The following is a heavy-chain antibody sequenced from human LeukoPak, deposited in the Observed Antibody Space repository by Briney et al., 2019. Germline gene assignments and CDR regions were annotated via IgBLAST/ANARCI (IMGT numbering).Heavy chain of an antibody. Sequence: SETLSLTCTVSGGSISSSSYYWGWIRQPPGKGLEWIGSIYYSGSTYYNPSLKSRVTISVDTSKNQFSLKLSSVTAADTAVHYCARLIRKVLYYFDYWGQGTLVTVSS. CDR2: IYYSGST. CDR3: ARLIRKVLYYFDY. V-gene: IGHV4-39*01. CDR1: GGSISSSSYY. J-gene: IGHJ4*02.